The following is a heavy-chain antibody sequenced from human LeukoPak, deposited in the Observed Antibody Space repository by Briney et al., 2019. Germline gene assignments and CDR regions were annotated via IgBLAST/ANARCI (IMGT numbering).Heavy chain of an antibody. CDR3: ARESLSDYYGSGSLSS. CDR1: GDSISSYY. J-gene: IGHJ5*02. Sequence: SETLSLTCTVSGDSISSYYWSWIRQPPGRGLEWIGHIYYSGSTDYNPSLKSRVGILLDTSKNQVSLKLSSVTAADTAVYYCARESLSDYYGSGSLSSWSQGTLVTVSS. CDR2: IYYSGST. V-gene: IGHV4-59*01. D-gene: IGHD3-10*01.